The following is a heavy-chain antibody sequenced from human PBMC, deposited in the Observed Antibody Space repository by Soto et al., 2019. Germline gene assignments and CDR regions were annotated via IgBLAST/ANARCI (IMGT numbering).Heavy chain of an antibody. CDR1: GDSVSSNSAA. D-gene: IGHD3-3*01. V-gene: IGHV6-1*01. CDR3: AREETYYDFWSGYPHFDY. CDR2: TYYRSKWYN. Sequence: SQTLSLTCAISGDSVSSNSAAWNWIRQSPSRGLEWLGRTYYRSKWYNDYAVSVKSRITINPDTSKNQFSLQLNSVTPEDTAVYYFAREETYYDFWSGYPHFDYWGQGTLVTVSS. J-gene: IGHJ4*02.